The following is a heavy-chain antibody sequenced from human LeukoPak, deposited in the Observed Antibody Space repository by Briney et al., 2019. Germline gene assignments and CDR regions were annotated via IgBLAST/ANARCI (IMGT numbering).Heavy chain of an antibody. D-gene: IGHD4-17*01. V-gene: IGHV4-59*01. J-gene: IGHJ4*02. CDR3: ARGVNYGDLFDY. CDR1: GGSISIYY. CDR2: IYYSGST. Sequence: SETLSLTCTVSGGSISIYYWSWIRQPPGKGLEWIGYIYYSGSTNYNPSLKSRVTISVDTSKNQFSLKLSSVTAADTAVYYCARGVNYGDLFDYWGQGTLVTVSS.